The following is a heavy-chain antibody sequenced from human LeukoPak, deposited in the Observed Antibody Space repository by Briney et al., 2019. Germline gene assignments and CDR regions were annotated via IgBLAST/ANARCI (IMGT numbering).Heavy chain of an antibody. V-gene: IGHV3-23*01. D-gene: IGHD5-18*01. J-gene: IGHJ6*03. CDR2: ISGSGGST. CDR3: AKAAAMVTAYYYYYYMDV. CDR1: GFTFSNYA. Sequence: GGSLRLSCAASGFTFSNYAMSWVRQAPGKGLEWVSAISGSGGSTYYADSVKGRFTISRDNSKNTLYLQMNSLRAEDTAVYYCAKAAAMVTAYYYYYYMDVWGKGTTVTVSS.